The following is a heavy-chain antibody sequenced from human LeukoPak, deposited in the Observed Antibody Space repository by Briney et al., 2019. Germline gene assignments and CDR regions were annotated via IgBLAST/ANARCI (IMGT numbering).Heavy chain of an antibody. CDR3: ARLGAGPTYYDFWSGYSSFYFDY. D-gene: IGHD3-3*01. Sequence: SETLSLTCAVSGASISSSNWWNWVRQPPGKGLEWIGEIYHSGSINYNPSLKSRVTISVDKSKNQFSLKLSSVTAADTAVYYCARLGAGPTYYDFWSGYSSFYFDYWGQGTLVTVSS. V-gene: IGHV4-4*02. J-gene: IGHJ4*02. CDR2: IYHSGSI. CDR1: GASISSSNW.